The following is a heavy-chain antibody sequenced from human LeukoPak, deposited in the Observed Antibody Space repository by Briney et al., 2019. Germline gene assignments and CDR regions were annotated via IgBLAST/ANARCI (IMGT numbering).Heavy chain of an antibody. V-gene: IGHV1-18*01. CDR3: AREGGYCSSTSCYHYNWFDP. Sequence: ASVKVSCKASGYTFTSYGISWVRQAPGQGLEWMGWISAYNGNTNYAQKFQGRVTMTTDTSTSTAYMELRSLRSDDTAVYYCAREGGYCSSTSCYHYNWFDPWGQGTLVTVSS. D-gene: IGHD2-2*01. CDR1: GYTFTSYG. CDR2: ISAYNGNT. J-gene: IGHJ5*02.